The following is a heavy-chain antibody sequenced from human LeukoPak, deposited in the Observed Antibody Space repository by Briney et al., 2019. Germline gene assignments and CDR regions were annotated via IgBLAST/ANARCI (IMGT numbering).Heavy chain of an antibody. D-gene: IGHD6-13*01. V-gene: IGHV4-4*02. CDR3: ARAGAAAGVYYAFDI. J-gene: IGHJ3*02. Sequence: SGTLSLTCAVSGGSISSSNWWSWVRQPPGKGLEWIGEIYHSGSTNYNPSLKSRVTISVDKSKNQFSLKLSSVTAADTAVYYCARAGAAAGVYYAFDIWGQGTMVTVSS. CDR1: GGSISSSNW. CDR2: IYHSGST.